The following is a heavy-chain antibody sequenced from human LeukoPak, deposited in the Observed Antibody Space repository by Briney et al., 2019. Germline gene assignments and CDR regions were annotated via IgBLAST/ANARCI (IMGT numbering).Heavy chain of an antibody. CDR3: ASPVSGYSYGYDFDY. Sequence: PGGSLRLSCAASGFTFSDYYMSWIRQAPGKGLEWVSYISSSGSTIYYADSVKGRFTISRDNAKNSLYLQMNSLRAEDTAVYYCASPVSGYSYGYDFDYWGQGTLVTVSS. J-gene: IGHJ4*02. CDR2: ISSSGSTI. V-gene: IGHV3-11*01. D-gene: IGHD5-18*01. CDR1: GFTFSDYY.